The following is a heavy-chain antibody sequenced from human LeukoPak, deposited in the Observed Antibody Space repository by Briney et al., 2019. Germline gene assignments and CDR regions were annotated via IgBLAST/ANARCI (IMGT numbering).Heavy chain of an antibody. CDR2: IDPTDSYT. CDR3: ARQYYYVSGTYYNNWFDP. D-gene: IGHD3-10*01. J-gene: IGHJ5*02. V-gene: IGHV5-10-1*01. CDR1: GYSFTNYW. Sequence: GESLKISCKGSGYSFTNYWINWVRQMPGKGLEWMGRIDPTDSYTYYSPSFEGHVTISSDKSSSTAYLQWSSPEASDTAMYYCARQYYYVSGTYYNNWFDPWGQGALVTVTS.